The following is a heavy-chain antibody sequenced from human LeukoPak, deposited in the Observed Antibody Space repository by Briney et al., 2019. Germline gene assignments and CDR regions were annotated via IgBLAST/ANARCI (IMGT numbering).Heavy chain of an antibody. Sequence: GRSLRLSCAASGFTFSSYAMHWVRQAPGKGLEWVAVISYDGSNKYYADSAKGRFTISRDNSKNTLYLQMNSLRAEDTAVYYCAREKRGYSSTYNDYWGQGTLVTVSS. CDR3: AREKRGYSSTYNDY. CDR1: GFTFSSYA. V-gene: IGHV3-30-3*01. CDR2: ISYDGSNK. D-gene: IGHD6-13*01. J-gene: IGHJ4*02.